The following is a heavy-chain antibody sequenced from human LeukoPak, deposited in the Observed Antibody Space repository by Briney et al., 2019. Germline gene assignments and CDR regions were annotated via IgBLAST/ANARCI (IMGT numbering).Heavy chain of an antibody. Sequence: PGGSLRLSCAASGFTFSSYAMSWVRQAPGKGLEWVSAISGSGGSTYYADSVKGRFTISRDNSKNTLYLQMNSLRAEDTAVYYCAKVDSSTPSYYSDYWGQGTLVTVSS. CDR2: ISGSGGST. V-gene: IGHV3-23*01. D-gene: IGHD6-19*01. CDR3: AKVDSSTPSYYSDY. J-gene: IGHJ4*02. CDR1: GFTFSSYA.